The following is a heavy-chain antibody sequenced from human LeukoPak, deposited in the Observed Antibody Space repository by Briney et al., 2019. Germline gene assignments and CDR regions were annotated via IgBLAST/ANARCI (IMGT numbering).Heavy chain of an antibody. CDR2: IYYSGST. J-gene: IGHJ1*01. CDR3: ARAAKITMVRGVIISLEDLYFQH. D-gene: IGHD3-10*01. V-gene: IGHV4-39*07. Sequence: SETLSLTCTVSGGSISSSSYYWGWIRQPPGKGLEWIGSIYYSGSTYYNPSLKSRVTISVDTSKNQFSLKLSSVTAADTAVYYCARAAKITMVRGVIISLEDLYFQHWGQGTLVTVSS. CDR1: GGSISSSSYY.